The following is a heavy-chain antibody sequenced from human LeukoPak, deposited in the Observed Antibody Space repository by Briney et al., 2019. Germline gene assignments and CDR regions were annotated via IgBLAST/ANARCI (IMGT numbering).Heavy chain of an antibody. J-gene: IGHJ6*02. Sequence: GGSLRLSCGGSGFTFSHAWMSWVRQAPGKGLEWVANIKQDGSEKYYVDSVKGRFTISRDNAKNSLYLQMNSLRAEDTAVYYCTRNEAWGQGTTVTVSS. CDR1: GFTFSHAW. V-gene: IGHV3-7*05. CDR2: IKQDGSEK. CDR3: TRNEA.